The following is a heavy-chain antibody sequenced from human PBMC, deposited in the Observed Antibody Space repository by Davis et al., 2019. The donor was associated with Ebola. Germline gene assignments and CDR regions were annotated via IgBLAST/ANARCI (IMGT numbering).Heavy chain of an antibody. V-gene: IGHV4-34*01. D-gene: IGHD2-2*01. CDR3: AGGAPTSTSYYLYV. CDR2: INHNANT. J-gene: IGHJ4*02. CDR1: GGSFSGYY. Sequence: MPSETLSLTCAVYGGSFSGYYWSWIRQHPGKGLEWIGEINHNANTKYNPSLKSRVTMSVDPSKNRLSLRLTSVTAADTALYYCAGGAPTSTSYYLYVWDQGTLVTVSS.